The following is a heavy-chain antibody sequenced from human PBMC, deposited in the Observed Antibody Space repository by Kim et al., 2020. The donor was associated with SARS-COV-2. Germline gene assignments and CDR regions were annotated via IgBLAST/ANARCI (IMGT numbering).Heavy chain of an antibody. J-gene: IGHJ6*02. V-gene: IGHV1-2*02. CDR1: GYTFIGYY. D-gene: IGHD2-2*02. Sequence: ASVNVSCKASGYTFIGYYMHWVRQAPGQGLELMGWINPNSGGTNYAQKFHGRLTMTRDTSISTAYMELSRLRYDDTAVYYCARAGYCSSTSCYTGWDYYYGMDVWGQGTTVTVSS. CDR2: INPNSGGT. CDR3: ARAGYCSSTSCYTGWDYYYGMDV.